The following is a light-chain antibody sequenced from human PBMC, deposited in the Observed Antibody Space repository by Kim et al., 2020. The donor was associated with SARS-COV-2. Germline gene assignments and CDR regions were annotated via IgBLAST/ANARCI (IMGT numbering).Light chain of an antibody. CDR2: DVS. CDR3: SSYTSSSTWV. CDR1: SSDVGGYNY. Sequence: QSALTQPASVSGSPGQSITISCTGTSSDVGGYNYVSWYQQHPGNAPKLMIYDVSNRPSGVSNRFSGSKSGNTASLTISGLQAEDEADYYCSSYTSSSTWVFGGGTQLTVL. J-gene: IGLJ3*02. V-gene: IGLV2-14*03.